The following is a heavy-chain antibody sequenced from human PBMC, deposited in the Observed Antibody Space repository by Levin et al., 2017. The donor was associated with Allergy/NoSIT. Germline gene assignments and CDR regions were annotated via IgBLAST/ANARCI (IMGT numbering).Heavy chain of an antibody. V-gene: IGHV3-23*01. CDR2: LSSSGGST. D-gene: IGHD1-7*01. CDR3: AKGESITGTTKVRAFDD. Sequence: SLKISCAASGXXXXXVALEGGPQGRGKGLEWVSALSSSGGSTYYADSVKGRFTISRDNSKNTLYLQMNSLRAEDTAVYYCAKGESITGTTKVRAFDDWGQGTLVTVSS. CDR1: GXXXXXVA. J-gene: IGHJ4*02.